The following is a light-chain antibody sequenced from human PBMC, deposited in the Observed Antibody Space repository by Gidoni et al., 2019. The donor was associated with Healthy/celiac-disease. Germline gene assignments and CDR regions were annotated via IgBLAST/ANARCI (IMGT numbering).Light chain of an antibody. CDR3: SSYTSSSTRLYV. CDR1: SSDVGGYNY. Sequence: QSALTQPASVYGSPGQSITISCTGTSSDVGGYNYVSWYQQHPGKAPKLMLYDVSNRPSGVSNRFSVSKSGNTASLTISGLQAEDEADYYCSSYTSSSTRLYVFGTGTKVTVL. CDR2: DVS. V-gene: IGLV2-14*03. J-gene: IGLJ1*01.